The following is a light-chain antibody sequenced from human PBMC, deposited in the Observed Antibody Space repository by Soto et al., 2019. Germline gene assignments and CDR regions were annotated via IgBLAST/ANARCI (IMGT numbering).Light chain of an antibody. CDR3: QQSYSAPLT. Sequence: DIQMTQSPSSLSASVGDRVTITCRASQSITTYLNWYRQKPGKAPKLLIYAASSLQSGVPSRFSGSGSETEFTLSISSRQPEDCATYFCQQSYSAPLTFGGGTKVEIK. CDR2: AAS. J-gene: IGKJ4*01. CDR1: QSITTY. V-gene: IGKV1-39*01.